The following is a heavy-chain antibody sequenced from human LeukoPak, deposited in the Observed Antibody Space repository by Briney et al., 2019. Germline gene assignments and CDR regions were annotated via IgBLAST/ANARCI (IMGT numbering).Heavy chain of an antibody. V-gene: IGHV3-48*01. D-gene: IGHD6-13*01. Sequence: PGGSLGLSCAASGFTFSSYSMNWVRQAPGKGLEWVSYISSSSSTIYYADSVKGRFTISRDNAKNSLYLQMNSLRAEDTAVYYCARDPSPIAAAGTFDYWGQGTLVTVSS. CDR3: ARDPSPIAAAGTFDY. J-gene: IGHJ4*02. CDR2: ISSSSSTI. CDR1: GFTFSSYS.